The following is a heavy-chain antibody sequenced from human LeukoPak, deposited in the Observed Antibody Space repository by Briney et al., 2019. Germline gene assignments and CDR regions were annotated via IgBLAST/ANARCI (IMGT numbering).Heavy chain of an antibody. D-gene: IGHD2-8*02. V-gene: IGHV4-39*01. J-gene: IGHJ4*02. CDR1: GGSISSSSYY. CDR3: ARSLLAFDY. Sequence: SETLSLTCTVSGGSISSSSYYWGWIRQPPGKGREWIGSFYSKGNTYYNPSLKSPVTISVDTSKNQFSLKVSSVTAADTAVYYCARSLLAFDYWGQGTLVTVSS. CDR2: FYSKGNT.